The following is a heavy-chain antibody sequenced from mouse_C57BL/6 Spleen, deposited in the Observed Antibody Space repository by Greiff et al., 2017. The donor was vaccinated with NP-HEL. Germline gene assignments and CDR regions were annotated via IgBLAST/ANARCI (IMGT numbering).Heavy chain of an antibody. CDR2: IDPNSGGT. CDR1: GYTFTSYW. D-gene: IGHD1-1*01. V-gene: IGHV1-72*01. J-gene: IGHJ4*01. CDR3: AREQITTVVATKGVDY. Sequence: QVQLQQSGAELVKPGASVKLSCKASGYTFTSYWMHWVKQRPGRGLEWIGRIDPNSGGTKYNEKFKSKATLTVDKPSSTAYMQLSSLTSEDSAVYYCAREQITTVVATKGVDYWGQGTSVTVSS.